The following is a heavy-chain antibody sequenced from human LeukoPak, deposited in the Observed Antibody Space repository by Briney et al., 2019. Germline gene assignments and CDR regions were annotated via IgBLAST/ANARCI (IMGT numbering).Heavy chain of an antibody. CDR3: ARVVSPSRRYYFDY. CDR2: ISAYNGNT. Sequence: ASVKVSCKASGYTFTSYGISWVRQAPGQGLEWMGWISAYNGNTNYAQKLQGRVTMTTDTSTSTAYMELRNLRSDDTAVYYCARVVSPSRRYYFDYWGQGTLVTVSS. V-gene: IGHV1-18*01. J-gene: IGHJ4*02. CDR1: GYTFTSYG. D-gene: IGHD3-10*01.